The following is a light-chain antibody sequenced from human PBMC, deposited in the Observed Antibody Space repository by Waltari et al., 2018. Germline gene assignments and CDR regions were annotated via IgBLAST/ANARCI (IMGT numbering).Light chain of an antibody. J-gene: IGLJ3*02. Sequence: QSALTQPASVSGSPGQSITISCTGTSSDIGTYNYASWYQQHPGRAPQLIIYDVSKRPSGVSIRFSGSKSDNTASLTISGLQAEDEADYYCSSYTRVSASVVFGGGTKLTVL. CDR3: SSYTRVSASVV. CDR1: SSDIGTYNY. V-gene: IGLV2-14*03. CDR2: DVS.